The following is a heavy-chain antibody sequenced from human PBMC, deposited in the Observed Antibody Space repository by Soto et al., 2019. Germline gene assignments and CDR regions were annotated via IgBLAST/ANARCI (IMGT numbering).Heavy chain of an antibody. CDR3: ARRLFGSGWTLDS. J-gene: IGHJ4*02. V-gene: IGHV4-59*03. CDR1: GASPTPYY. CDR2: VYHTGST. D-gene: IGHD6-19*01. Sequence: PSETLSLTCDVSGASPTPYYWSWIRQAPGKGLEWIGNVYHTGSTDDNSSLKSRVTISEDTSKHQFSLNMNSVTAADTAVYYCARRLFGSGWTLDSWGQGALVTVSS.